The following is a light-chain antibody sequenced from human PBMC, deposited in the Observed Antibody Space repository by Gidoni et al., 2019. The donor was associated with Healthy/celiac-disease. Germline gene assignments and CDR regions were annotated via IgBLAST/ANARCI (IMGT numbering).Light chain of an antibody. V-gene: IGKV1-33*01. CDR2: DAS. J-gene: IGKJ4*01. Sequence: DIQMTQSPSSLAASVGDRVTIPCQASQAISNYLNWYQQKLGKAPKLLIYDASNLETGVPSRFSGSGSGTDFTFTISSLQPEDIATYYCQEYDNLLTFGGGTKVEIK. CDR1: QAISNY. CDR3: QEYDNLLT.